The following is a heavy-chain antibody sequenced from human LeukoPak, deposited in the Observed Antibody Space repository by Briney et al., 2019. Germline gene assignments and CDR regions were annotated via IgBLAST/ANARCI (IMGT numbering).Heavy chain of an antibody. CDR1: GFTFSSYG. J-gene: IGHJ4*02. V-gene: IGHV3-33*06. CDR3: AKESDRDGYLDY. Sequence: GGSLRLSCAASGFTFSSYGMHWVRQAPGKGLEWVAVIWYDGSNKYYADSVKGRFTISRDNSKSTLYLQMNSLRAEDTAVYYCAKESDRDGYLDYWGQGTLVTVSS. D-gene: IGHD5-24*01. CDR2: IWYDGSNK.